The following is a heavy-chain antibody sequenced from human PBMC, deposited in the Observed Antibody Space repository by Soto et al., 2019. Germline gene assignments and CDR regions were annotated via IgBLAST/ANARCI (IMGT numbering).Heavy chain of an antibody. CDR1: GFSFRSYG. CDR2: ISGSDGRT. J-gene: IGHJ2*01. Sequence: GGSLRLSCAASGFSFRSYGMSWVRQAPGKGLGWVSAISGSDGRTYYADSVKGRFTISRDNSKNTLYLQMNSLRAEDTAVYYCAKFYDYGDRNYWYFDLWGRGTMVTLSS. D-gene: IGHD4-17*01. V-gene: IGHV3-23*01. CDR3: AKFYDYGDRNYWYFDL.